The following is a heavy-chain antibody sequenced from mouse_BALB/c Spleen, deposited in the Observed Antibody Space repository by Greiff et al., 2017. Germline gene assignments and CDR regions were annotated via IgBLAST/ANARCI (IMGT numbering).Heavy chain of an antibody. Sequence: EVHLVESGGGLVQPGGSRKLSCAASGFTFSSFGMHWVRQAPEKGLEWVAYISSGSSTIYYADTVKGRFIISRDNPKNTLFLQMTSLRSEDTAMYYCARERELGLFAYWGQGTLVTVSA. CDR3: ARERELGLFAY. CDR1: GFTFSSFG. V-gene: IGHV5-17*02. J-gene: IGHJ3*01. CDR2: ISSGSSTI. D-gene: IGHD4-1*01.